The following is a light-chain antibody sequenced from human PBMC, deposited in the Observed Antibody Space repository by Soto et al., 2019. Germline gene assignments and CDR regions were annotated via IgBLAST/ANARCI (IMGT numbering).Light chain of an antibody. J-gene: IGKJ1*01. V-gene: IGKV3-15*01. Sequence: IVMTQSPVTLSVSPCEIATLSCMASQSVRSNFAWYQQKPGQAPRLLIYGASTRATGIPAGLSGSGSGTEFTLTISSLQSEDYAVYYCQQYNNWPPTFGQGTKVDIK. CDR3: QQYNNWPPT. CDR2: GAS. CDR1: QSVRSN.